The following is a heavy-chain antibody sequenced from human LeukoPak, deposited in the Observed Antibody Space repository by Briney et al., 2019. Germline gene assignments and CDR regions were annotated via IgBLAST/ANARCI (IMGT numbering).Heavy chain of an antibody. CDR3: AREMGSSGWQSAYYYHMDV. D-gene: IGHD6-19*01. CDR1: GASMSDFY. Sequence: SETLSLTCTVSGASMSDFYWNWIRQSPGKGLEWLGYIYYSGTTNYNPSLKSRVTISIDTSKNQFSLKLSSVTAADTAVYCCAREMGSSGWQSAYYYHMDVWGKGTTVTVSS. J-gene: IGHJ6*03. CDR2: IYYSGTT. V-gene: IGHV4-59*01.